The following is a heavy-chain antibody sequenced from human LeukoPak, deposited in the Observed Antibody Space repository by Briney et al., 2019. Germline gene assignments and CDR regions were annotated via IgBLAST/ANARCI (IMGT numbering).Heavy chain of an antibody. J-gene: IGHJ4*02. CDR2: IYHSGST. CDR1: GGSISSGGYS. CDR3: ARVNWSSWYDY. D-gene: IGHD6-13*01. Sequence: SETLSLTCAVSGGSISSGGYSWSWIRQPPGKGLEWIGYIYHSGSTYYNPSLKSRVTISVDRSKNQFSLKLSSVTAVDTAVYYCARVNWSSWYDYWGQGTLVTVSS. V-gene: IGHV4-30-2*01.